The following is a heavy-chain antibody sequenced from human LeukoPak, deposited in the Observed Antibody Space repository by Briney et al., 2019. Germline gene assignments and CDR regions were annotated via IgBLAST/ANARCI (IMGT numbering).Heavy chain of an antibody. CDR1: GFTLRNHA. J-gene: IGHJ2*01. CDR2: ISGNGGST. CDR3: ASNRVTATPGRYFDL. Sequence: GGSLRLSCAASGFTLRNHAMTWVRQAPGQGLEWVSVISGNGGSTDYADSVKGRFTISRGNSKNTLYLQMNSLRAEDTAVYYCASNRVTATPGRYFDLWGRGTLVTVSS. D-gene: IGHD2-21*02. V-gene: IGHV3-23*01.